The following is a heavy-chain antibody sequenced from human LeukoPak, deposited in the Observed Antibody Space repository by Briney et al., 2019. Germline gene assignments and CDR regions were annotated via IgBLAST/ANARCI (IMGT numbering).Heavy chain of an antibody. CDR1: GYTFTGHY. CDR2: IYPKTRGT. CDR3: VRDGYSGGAFDI. D-gene: IGHD5-12*01. V-gene: IGHV1-2*02. J-gene: IGHJ3*02. Sequence: GASVKVSCKASGYTFTGHYMHWVRQAPGQGLEWMGWIYPKTRGTIYAQKFQTRVTMTRDTSITTAFMELNILKSDDTAVYYCVRDGYSGGAFDIWGQGTMVTVSS.